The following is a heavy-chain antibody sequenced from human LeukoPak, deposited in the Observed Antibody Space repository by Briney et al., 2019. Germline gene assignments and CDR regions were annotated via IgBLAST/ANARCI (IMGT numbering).Heavy chain of an antibody. CDR3: ARTRDGHNYGGAFNI. CDR2: IYYSGST. CDR1: GGSISSSDYF. J-gene: IGHJ3*02. D-gene: IGHD5-24*01. V-gene: IGHV4-39*01. Sequence: SETLSLTCTVSGGSISSSDYFWGWIRQPPGKGLEWIGSIYYSGSTYYNPSLESRVTISVDTSKNQFSLKLRSVIAADTAVYYCARTRDGHNYGGAFNIWGQGTLLTVSS.